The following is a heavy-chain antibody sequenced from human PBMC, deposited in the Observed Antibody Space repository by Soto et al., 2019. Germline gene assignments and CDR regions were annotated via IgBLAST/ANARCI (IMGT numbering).Heavy chain of an antibody. D-gene: IGHD3-10*01. V-gene: IGHV3-64D*08. Sequence: LRLSCSASGFFFSSYTMHWVRQAPGKGLEYVSAITTNGISTYYADSVKGRFTISRDNSKNTLYLQMSSLRPEDTAVYYCVRPGSNTEAYFDYWGQGTLVTVSS. CDR2: ITTNGIST. J-gene: IGHJ4*02. CDR1: GFFFSSYT. CDR3: VRPGSNTEAYFDY.